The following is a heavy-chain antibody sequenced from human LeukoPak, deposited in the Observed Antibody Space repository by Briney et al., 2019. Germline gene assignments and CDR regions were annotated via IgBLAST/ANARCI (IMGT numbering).Heavy chain of an antibody. J-gene: IGHJ4*02. CDR1: GFTFKSYS. D-gene: IGHD6-6*01. V-gene: IGHV3-48*04. Sequence: GGSLRLSCAASGFTFKSYSINWVRQAPGKGLEWVSYIDPSSTTIHYADSVKGRFTISRDNAKNSLYLQMNSLRAEDTAVYYCAIYSSSSVDYWGQGTLVTVSS. CDR2: IDPSSTTI. CDR3: AIYSSSSVDY.